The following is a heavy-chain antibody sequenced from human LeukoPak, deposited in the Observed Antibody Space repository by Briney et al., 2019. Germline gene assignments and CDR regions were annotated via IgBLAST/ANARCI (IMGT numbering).Heavy chain of an antibody. CDR1: GFTLSSYE. J-gene: IGHJ4*02. V-gene: IGHV3-48*03. CDR2: INDRNTII. Sequence: PGGSLRLSCAASGFTLSSYEMNWVRQAPGKGLEWVSYINDRNTIIYYADSVKGRFTISRDNAKNSLYLQMNSLRAEDTAVYYCARDRSQRDYFDYWGQGTVATVSS. CDR3: ARDRSQRDYFDY.